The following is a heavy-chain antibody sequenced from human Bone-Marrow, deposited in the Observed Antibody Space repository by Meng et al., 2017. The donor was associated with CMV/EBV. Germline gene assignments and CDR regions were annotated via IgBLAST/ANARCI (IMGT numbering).Heavy chain of an antibody. CDR1: GFTFSRYN. CDR2: ISSSSTYI. D-gene: IGHD3-3*01. CDR3: ARDDYRGLLEWSPLDY. V-gene: IGHV3-21*01. Sequence: GGSLRLSCAASGFTFSRYNMNWVRQAPGKGLEWVSSISSSSTYIYHADSVKGRFTISRDNAKNSLYLQMNSLRAEDTAVYYCARDDYRGLLEWSPLDYWGQGTLVTVSS. J-gene: IGHJ4*02.